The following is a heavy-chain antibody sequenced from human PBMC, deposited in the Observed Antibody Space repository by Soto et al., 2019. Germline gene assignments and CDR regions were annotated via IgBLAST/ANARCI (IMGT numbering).Heavy chain of an antibody. Sequence: RPLRLPCRASGCTFSNHAVSWIRKAPGTGLEWVSAIDSGGGKTYYADSVKGRFTISRDNSMNTLYLQMDSLRAEDTAIYYCTKEHSNYPDNWFDPWGQGTRVTVSS. J-gene: IGHJ5*02. CDR1: GCTFSNHA. V-gene: IGHV3-23*01. D-gene: IGHD4-4*01. CDR3: TKEHSNYPDNWFDP. CDR2: IDSGGGKT.